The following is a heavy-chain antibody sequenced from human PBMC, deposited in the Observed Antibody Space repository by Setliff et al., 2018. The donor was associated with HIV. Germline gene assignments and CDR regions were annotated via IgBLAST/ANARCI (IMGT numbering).Heavy chain of an antibody. V-gene: IGHV5-51*01. Sequence: GESLKISCQASGYSFTTLWIAWVRQMPGKGLEWMGMVFPDDSDTRYSPSFQGQVTISVDKSLRTAYLQWSSLKTSDTAFYFCARGADYRDVWGQGTLVTVS. CDR2: VFPDDSDT. CDR3: ARGADYRDV. J-gene: IGHJ4*02. D-gene: IGHD4-17*01. CDR1: GYSFTTLW.